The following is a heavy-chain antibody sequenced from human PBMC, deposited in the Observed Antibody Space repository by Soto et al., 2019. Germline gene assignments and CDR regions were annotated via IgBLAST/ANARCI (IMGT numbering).Heavy chain of an antibody. CDR2: ISYDGSNK. Sequence: QVQLVESGGGVVQPGRSLRLSCAASGFTFSSYGMHWVRQAPGKGLEWVAVISYDGSNKYYADSVKGRFTISRDNSKNTLYLQMNSLRAEDTAVYYCAKDFDYGDWYFDLWGRGTLVTVSS. CDR1: GFTFSSYG. CDR3: AKDFDYGDWYFDL. J-gene: IGHJ2*01. D-gene: IGHD4-17*01. V-gene: IGHV3-30*18.